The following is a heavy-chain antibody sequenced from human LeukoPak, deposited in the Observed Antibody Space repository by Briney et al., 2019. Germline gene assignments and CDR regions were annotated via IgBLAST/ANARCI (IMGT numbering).Heavy chain of an antibody. J-gene: IGHJ6*03. CDR3: ARLRVATGHYYYYMDV. Sequence: SQTLSLTCTVSGGSISSGSYYWSWIRQPAGKGLEWIGRIYTSGSTNYNPSLKSRVTISVDTCKNQFSLKLSSVTAADTAVYYCARLRVATGHYYYYMDVWGKGTTVTVSS. V-gene: IGHV4-61*02. CDR2: IYTSGST. D-gene: IGHD7-27*01. CDR1: GGSISSGSYY.